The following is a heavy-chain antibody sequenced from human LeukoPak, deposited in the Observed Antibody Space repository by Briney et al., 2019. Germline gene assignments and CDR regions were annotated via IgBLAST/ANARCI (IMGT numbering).Heavy chain of an antibody. V-gene: IGHV3-48*04. Sequence: PGGSLRLSCAASGFTFSSYSMNWVRQAPGKGLEWVSYISSSGSTIYYADSVKGRFTISRDNAKNSLYLQVNSLRAEDTAVYYCAREDIGVGAFDIWGQGTMVTVSS. J-gene: IGHJ3*02. CDR1: GFTFSSYS. CDR3: AREDIGVGAFDI. D-gene: IGHD5-12*01. CDR2: ISSSGSTI.